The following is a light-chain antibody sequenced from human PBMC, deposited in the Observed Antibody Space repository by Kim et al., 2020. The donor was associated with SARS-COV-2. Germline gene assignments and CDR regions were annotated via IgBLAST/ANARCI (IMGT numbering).Light chain of an antibody. CDR3: QHYDSSSAIT. CDR2: GAF. CDR1: QSFSSNY. J-gene: IGKJ4*01. Sequence: EIVLTQSPGTLSLSPGERATLSCRTSQSFSSNYLAWYQQKPGRPPRILIYGAFSRATGIPDRFSGSGSGTNFTLTISRLEPEDFALYFCQHYDSSSAITFGGGTKVDIK. V-gene: IGKV3-20*01.